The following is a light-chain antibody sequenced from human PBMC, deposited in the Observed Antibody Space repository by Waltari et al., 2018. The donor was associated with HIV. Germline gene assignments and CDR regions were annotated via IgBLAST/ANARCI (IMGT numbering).Light chain of an antibody. CDR3: QQSYSLPRT. CDR1: QIINNY. CDR2: ATS. V-gene: IGKV1-39*01. J-gene: IGKJ1*01. Sequence: IQMTQSPSSLSASVGDRVIITCRASQIINNYLNWHQQQPGKAPKVIIYATSILQSGVPPRFSGTGYGTDFTLIISSLQPEDFANYYCQQSYSLPRTFGQGTQVEIK.